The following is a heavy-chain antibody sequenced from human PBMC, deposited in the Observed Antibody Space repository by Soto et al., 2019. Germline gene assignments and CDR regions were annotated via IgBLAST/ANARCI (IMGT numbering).Heavy chain of an antibody. CDR1: GYTFTSYA. J-gene: IGHJ2*01. D-gene: IGHD1-26*01. CDR3: ARGGSLYWYFDL. V-gene: IGHV1-3*01. CDR2: INAGNGNT. Sequence: QVQLVQSGAEVKKPGASVKVSCKASGYTFTSYAMHWVRQAPGQRLEWMGWINAGNGNTKYSQNSQGXXTITRDTSASTAYMELSSLRSEDTAVYYCARGGSLYWYFDLWGRGTLVTVSS.